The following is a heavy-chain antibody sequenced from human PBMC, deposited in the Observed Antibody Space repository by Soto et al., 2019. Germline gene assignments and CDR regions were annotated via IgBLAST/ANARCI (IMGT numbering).Heavy chain of an antibody. J-gene: IGHJ5*02. V-gene: IGHV4-59*08. CDR3: AKGGIAAAGTKWFDP. D-gene: IGHD6-13*01. CDR1: SDSISSSYY. CDR2: IYYSGST. Sequence: PSETLSLTCAVSSDSISSSYYWSWIRQPPGKGLEWIGYIYYSGSTNYNPSLKSRVTISVDTSKNQFSLKLSSVTAADTAVYYCAKGGIAAAGTKWFDPWGQGTLVTVSS.